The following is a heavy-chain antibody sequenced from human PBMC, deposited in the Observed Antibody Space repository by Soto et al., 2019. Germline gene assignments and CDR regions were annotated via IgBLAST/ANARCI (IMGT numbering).Heavy chain of an antibody. CDR3: ARGGIRDIVVVVEATLGRMDV. CDR2: IIPIFGTA. CDR1: GGTFSSYA. J-gene: IGHJ6*02. V-gene: IGHV1-69*12. D-gene: IGHD2-15*01. Sequence: QVQLVQSGAEVKKPGSSVKVSCKASGGTFSSYAISWVRQAPGQGLEWMGGIIPIFGTANYAQKFQGRVTITADESTSTAYMELSSVRSEDTAVYYGARGGIRDIVVVVEATLGRMDVGGQGTTVTVSS.